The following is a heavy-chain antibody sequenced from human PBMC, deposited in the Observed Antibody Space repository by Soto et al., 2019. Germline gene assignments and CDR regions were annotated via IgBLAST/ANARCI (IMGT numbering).Heavy chain of an antibody. CDR2: IIPILGIA. J-gene: IGHJ3*02. V-gene: IGHV1-69*08. CDR1: GGTFSSYT. D-gene: IGHD1-1*01. CDR3: ARDPYNWNGEGDAFDI. Sequence: QVQLVQSGAEVKKPGSSVKVSCKASGGTFSSYTISWVRQAPGQGLEWMGRIIPILGIANYAQKFQGRVRITADKSTSTAYMELSSLRSEDTAVYYCARDPYNWNGEGDAFDIWGQGTMVTVSS.